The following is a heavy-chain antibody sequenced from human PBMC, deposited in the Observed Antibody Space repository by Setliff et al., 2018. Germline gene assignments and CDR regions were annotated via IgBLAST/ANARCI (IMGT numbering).Heavy chain of an antibody. V-gene: IGHV3-48*01. Sequence: GESLKISCADSGFTFSTSSMNWVRQAPGKGLEWVSYISISSDSIHYADSVKGRFTISRDNAKNSLYLQMNSLRAEDTAVYYCARDIMLRGLFGFWGQGTLVTVSS. CDR3: ARDIMLRGLFGF. CDR2: ISISSDSI. J-gene: IGHJ1*01. CDR1: GFTFSTSS. D-gene: IGHD3-10*01.